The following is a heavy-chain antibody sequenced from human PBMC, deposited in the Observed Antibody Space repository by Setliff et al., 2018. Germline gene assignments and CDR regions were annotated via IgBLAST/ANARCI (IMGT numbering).Heavy chain of an antibody. CDR3: ARGGTYRYFDY. J-gene: IGHJ4*02. CDR1: GDSMNSGVYY. CDR2: IYSGGTT. Sequence: SETLSLTCTVSGDSMNSGVYYWAWIRQPPGKGLEWIGRIYSGGTTYYNSSLKSRVTISVDTSKNQFSLKLSSVTAADTAIYYCARGGTYRYFDYWGQGTLVTVSS. V-gene: IGHV4-39*07.